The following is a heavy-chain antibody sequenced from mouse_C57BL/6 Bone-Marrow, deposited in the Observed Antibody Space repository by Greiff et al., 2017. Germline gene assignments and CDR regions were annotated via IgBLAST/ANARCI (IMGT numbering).Heavy chain of an antibody. CDR3: TTKVAPFAY. J-gene: IGHJ3*01. V-gene: IGHV14-4*01. CDR2: IDPENGDT. Sequence: EVQLQQSGAELVRPGASVKLSCTASGFNIKDDYMHWVKQRPEQGLEWIGWIDPENGDTEYASKFQGKATITADTSSNTAYLQLSSLTSEDSAVNYCTTKVAPFAYWGQGTLVTVSA. CDR1: GFNIKDDY.